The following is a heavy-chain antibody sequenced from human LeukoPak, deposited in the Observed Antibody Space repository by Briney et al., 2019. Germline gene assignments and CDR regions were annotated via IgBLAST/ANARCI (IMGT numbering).Heavy chain of an antibody. Sequence: GGSLGLSCAASGFIFSDYYMSWIRQAPGKGLEWVSYISSSGSSIYYADSVKGRFTISRDNAKDSLYLQMNSLRAEDTAVYYCARDPGSGYEEHFDYWGQGTLVTVSS. D-gene: IGHD5-12*01. J-gene: IGHJ4*02. CDR1: GFIFSDYY. V-gene: IGHV3-11*01. CDR3: ARDPGSGYEEHFDY. CDR2: ISSSGSSI.